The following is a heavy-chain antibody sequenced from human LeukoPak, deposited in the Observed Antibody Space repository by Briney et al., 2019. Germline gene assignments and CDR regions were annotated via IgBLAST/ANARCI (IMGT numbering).Heavy chain of an antibody. V-gene: IGHV3-23*01. D-gene: IGHD6-13*01. CDR1: GFTFSSYA. CDR2: ISGSGGST. CDR3: AKEILGYSSSWYYFDY. J-gene: IGHJ4*02. Sequence: GGSLRLSCATSGFTFSSYAMSWVRQAPGKGLEWVSAISGSGGSTYYADSVKGRFTISRDNSKNTLYLQMNSLRAEDTAVYYCAKEILGYSSSWYYFDYWGQGTLVTVSS.